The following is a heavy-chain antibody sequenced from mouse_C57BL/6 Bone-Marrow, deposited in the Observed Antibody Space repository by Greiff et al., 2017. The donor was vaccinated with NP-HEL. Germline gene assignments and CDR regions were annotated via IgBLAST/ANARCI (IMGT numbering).Heavy chain of an antibody. D-gene: IGHD2-4*01. CDR2: IHPNSGST. Sequence: QVQLQQPGAELVKPGASVKMSCKASGYTFTSYWITWVKQRPGQGLEWIGMIHPNSGSTNYNEKFKSKATLTVDKSSSTAYMQLSSLTSEDSAVYYCARKYYDYSYFDYWGQGTTLTVSS. CDR3: ARKYYDYSYFDY. V-gene: IGHV1-64*01. CDR1: GYTFTSYW. J-gene: IGHJ2*01.